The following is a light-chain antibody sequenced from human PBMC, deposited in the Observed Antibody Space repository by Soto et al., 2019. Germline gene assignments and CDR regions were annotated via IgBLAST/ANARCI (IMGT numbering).Light chain of an antibody. CDR2: AAS. CDR3: QQSYSIPPYT. J-gene: IGKJ2*01. CDR1: QSLSSY. V-gene: IGKV1-39*01. Sequence: DTQMTQSPSSLSASVGDRVTITCRASQSLSSYLNWYQQKPGKAPKLLIYAASSLQSGVPSRFSGSGSGTDFTLTISSLQPEDFATYYCQQSYSIPPYTFGQGTKLEIK.